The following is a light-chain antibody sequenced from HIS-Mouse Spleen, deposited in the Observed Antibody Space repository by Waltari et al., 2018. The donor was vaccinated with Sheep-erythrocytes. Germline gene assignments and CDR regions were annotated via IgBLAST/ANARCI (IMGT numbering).Light chain of an antibody. V-gene: IGLV1-36*01. Sequence: QSVLTQPPSVSEAPRQRVTISCSGSSSNIGNNAVNWYQQLPGKAPKLLIYYDELMPSGVPDRLSGSKSGTSASLAISGLQSEDEADYYCAAWDDSLNGVVFGGGTKLTVL. CDR3: AAWDDSLNGVV. CDR1: SSNIGNNA. J-gene: IGLJ2*01. CDR2: YDE.